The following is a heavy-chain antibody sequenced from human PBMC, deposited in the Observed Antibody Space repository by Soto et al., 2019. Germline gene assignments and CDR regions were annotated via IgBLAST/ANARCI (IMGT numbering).Heavy chain of an antibody. CDR1: GFTFSSYA. CDR3: AKGPQSYGDYVSEYFQH. CDR2: IRGSGGST. V-gene: IGHV3-23*01. Sequence: GGSLRLSCAASGFTFSSYAMSWVRQAPGKGLEWVSAIRGSGGSTYYADSVKGRFTISRDNSKNTLYLQMNSLRAEDTAVYYCAKGPQSYGDYVSEYFQHWGQGTLVTVSS. J-gene: IGHJ1*01. D-gene: IGHD4-17*01.